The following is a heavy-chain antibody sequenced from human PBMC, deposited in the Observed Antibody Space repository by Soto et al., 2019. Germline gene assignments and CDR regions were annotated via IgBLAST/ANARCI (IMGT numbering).Heavy chain of an antibody. J-gene: IGHJ6*02. CDR3: ARGRGSSWSYYYYYGMDV. CDR2: INHSGST. V-gene: IGHV4-34*01. Sequence: SETLSLTCAVYGGSFSGYYWSWIRQPPGKGLEWIGEINHSGSTDYNPSLKSRVTISVGTSKNQFSLKLSSVTAADTAVYYCARGRGSSWSYYYYYGMDVWGQGTTVTVSS. CDR1: GGSFSGYY. D-gene: IGHD6-13*01.